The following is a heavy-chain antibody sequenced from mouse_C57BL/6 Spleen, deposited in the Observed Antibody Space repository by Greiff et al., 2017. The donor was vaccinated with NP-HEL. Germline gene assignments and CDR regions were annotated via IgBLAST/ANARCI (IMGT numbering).Heavy chain of an antibody. CDR3: ARRGEGWYFDV. CDR1: GYAFSSYW. J-gene: IGHJ1*03. V-gene: IGHV1-80*01. Sequence: QVQLKQSGAELVKPGASVKISCKASGYAFSSYWMNWVKQRPGKGLEWIGQIYPGDGDTNYNGKFKGKATLTADKSSSTAYMQLSSLTSEDSAVYFCARRGEGWYFDVWGTGTTVTVSS. CDR2: IYPGDGDT.